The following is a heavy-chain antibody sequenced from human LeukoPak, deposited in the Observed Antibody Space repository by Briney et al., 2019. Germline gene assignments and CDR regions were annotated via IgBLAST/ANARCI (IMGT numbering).Heavy chain of an antibody. CDR1: GGSISSGGYS. Sequence: TLSLTCAVSGGSISSGGYSWSWIRQPPGKGLEWIGYIYHSGSTYYNPSLKSRVTISVDRSKNQFSLKLSSVTAADTAVYSCARDRGSRDGYNPFDYWGQGTLVTVSS. J-gene: IGHJ4*02. CDR2: IYHSGST. CDR3: ARDRGSRDGYNPFDY. D-gene: IGHD5-24*01. V-gene: IGHV4-30-2*01.